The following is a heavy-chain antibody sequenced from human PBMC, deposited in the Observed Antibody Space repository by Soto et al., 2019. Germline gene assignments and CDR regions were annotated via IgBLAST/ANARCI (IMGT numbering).Heavy chain of an antibody. CDR2: IYTGDRI. Sequence: EVQLVETGGGLIQPGGSLRLSCAASGFIVSSNHMSWVRQAPGKGLEWGSIIYTGDRIYYADSVKGRFAISRDNSKNTLYLQMNSLRAEDTAVYYCPRFSGGGYWGQGTLVTVSS. V-gene: IGHV3-53*02. CDR1: GFIVSSNH. CDR3: PRFSGGGY. D-gene: IGHD3-16*01. J-gene: IGHJ4*02.